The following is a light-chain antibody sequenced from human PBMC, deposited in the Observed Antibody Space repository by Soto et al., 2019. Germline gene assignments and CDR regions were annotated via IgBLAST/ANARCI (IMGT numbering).Light chain of an antibody. J-gene: IGLJ3*02. CDR3: SSYTSSSTPWV. CDR1: SSDVGGYNY. V-gene: IGLV2-14*01. Sequence: QSARTQPASVSGSPGHSITDSCTGTSSDVGGYNYVSWYQQHPGKAPKLMIYEVSNRPSGVSNRFSGSKSGNTASLTISGLQAEDEADYYCSSYTSSSTPWVFGGATKLTVL. CDR2: EVS.